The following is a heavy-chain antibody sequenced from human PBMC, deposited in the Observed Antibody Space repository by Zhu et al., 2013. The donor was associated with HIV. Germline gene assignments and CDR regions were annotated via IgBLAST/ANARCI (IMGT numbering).Heavy chain of an antibody. V-gene: IGHV1-8*01. Sequence: QVQLVQSGAEVKKPGASVKVSCKASGYTFTNYDINWVRQAPGQGLEWMGWMNPNSGNTGYAQTFQGRVSMTRDTSKITAYMELSSLRSEDTAVYFCAREVERIVDYWGQGTLGHRLV. CDR2: MNPNSGNT. D-gene: IGHD1-1*01. CDR1: GYTFTNYD. CDR3: AREVERIVDY. J-gene: IGHJ4*02.